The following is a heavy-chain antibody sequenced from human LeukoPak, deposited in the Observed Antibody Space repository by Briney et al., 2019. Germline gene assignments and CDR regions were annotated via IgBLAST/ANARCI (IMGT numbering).Heavy chain of an antibody. CDR3: ARDRNSDSSVYYYSYYYGMDV. CDR1: GGSISSGDYY. D-gene: IGHD3-22*01. Sequence: PSQTLSLTCTVSGGSISSGDYYWSWIRQPPGKGLEWIGYIYYSGSTYYNPSLKSRVTISVDTSKNQFSLKLSSVTAADTAVYYCARDRNSDSSVYYYSYYYGMDVWGQGTTVTVSS. J-gene: IGHJ6*02. CDR2: IYYSGST. V-gene: IGHV4-30-4*01.